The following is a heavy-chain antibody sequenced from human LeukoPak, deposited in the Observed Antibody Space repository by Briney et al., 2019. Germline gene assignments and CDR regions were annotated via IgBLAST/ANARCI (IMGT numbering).Heavy chain of an antibody. V-gene: IGHV4-39*01. CDR1: GGSISSSSYY. D-gene: IGHD3-9*01. J-gene: IGHJ1*01. Sequence: SETLSLTCTVSGGSISSSSYYWGWIRQPPGKGLEWIGSIYYSGSTYYNPSLKSRVTIYVDTSKNQFSLKLSSVTAADTAVYYCARHPRLRYFDWGAEYFQHWGQGTLVTVSS. CDR2: IYYSGST. CDR3: ARHPRLRYFDWGAEYFQH.